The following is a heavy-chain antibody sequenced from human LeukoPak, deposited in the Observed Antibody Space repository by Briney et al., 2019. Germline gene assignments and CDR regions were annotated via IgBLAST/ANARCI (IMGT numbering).Heavy chain of an antibody. D-gene: IGHD3-10*01. CDR1: GFTFSSYS. Sequence: PGGSLRLSCAASGFTFSSYSMNWVRQAPGKGLEWVSSISSSSSYIYYADSVKGRFTISRDNAKNSLYLQMNSLRAEDTAVYYCPRDQEELWFGESPTRSFDYWGQGTLVTVSS. CDR3: PRDQEELWFGESPTRSFDY. V-gene: IGHV3-21*01. CDR2: ISSSSSYI. J-gene: IGHJ4*02.